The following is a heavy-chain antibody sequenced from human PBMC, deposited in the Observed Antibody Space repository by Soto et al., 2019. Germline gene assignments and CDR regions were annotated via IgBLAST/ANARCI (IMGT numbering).Heavy chain of an antibody. D-gene: IGHD2-15*01. V-gene: IGHV4-34*01. CDR2: INHSGST. J-gene: IGHJ6*02. CDR1: GGSFSGYY. Sequence: QVQLQQWGAGLLKPSETLSLTCAVYGGSFSGYYWSWIRQPPGKGLEWIGEINHSGSTNYNPSRKXRXTXSXXTSKNQFSLKLSSVTAADTAVYYCARMDATDFDYYDYGMDVWGQGTTVTVSS. CDR3: ARMDATDFDYYDYGMDV.